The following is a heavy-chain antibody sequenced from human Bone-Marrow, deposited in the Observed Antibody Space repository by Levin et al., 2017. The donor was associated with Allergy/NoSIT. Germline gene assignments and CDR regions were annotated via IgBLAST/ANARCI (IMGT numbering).Heavy chain of an antibody. CDR3: ARTYYDYVWGSYRLEPFDY. D-gene: IGHD3-16*02. CDR2: INPNSGGT. CDR1: GYTFTGYY. J-gene: IGHJ4*02. Sequence: ASVKVSCKASGYTFTGYYMHWVRQAPGQGLEWMGWINPNSGGTNYAQKFQGRVTMTRDTSISTAYMELSRLRSDDTAVYYCARTYYDYVWGSYRLEPFDYWGQGTLVTVSS. V-gene: IGHV1-2*02.